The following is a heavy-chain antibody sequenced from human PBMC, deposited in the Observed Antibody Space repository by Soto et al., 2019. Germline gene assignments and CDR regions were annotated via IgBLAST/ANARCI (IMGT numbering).Heavy chain of an antibody. D-gene: IGHD2-15*01. CDR3: AREAGGYCSGGSCYSGAFDI. V-gene: IGHV4-30-2*01. CDR1: GGSISSGGYS. J-gene: IGHJ3*02. CDR2: IYHSGRT. Sequence: SATLSLTCAVSGGSISSGGYSWSWIRQPPGKGLEWIGYIYHSGRTYYNPSLKSRVAISVDRSKNQFSLKLSSVTAADTAVYYCAREAGGYCSGGSCYSGAFDIWGQGTMVTVSS.